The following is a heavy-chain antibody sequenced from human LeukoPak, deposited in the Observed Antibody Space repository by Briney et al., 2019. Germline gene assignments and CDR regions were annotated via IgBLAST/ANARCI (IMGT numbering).Heavy chain of an antibody. D-gene: IGHD6-6*01. J-gene: IGHJ4*02. Sequence: GGSLRLSCAASGFTFTSYWMSWVRQAPGQGLEWVSNIKEDGSEKYYVDSVKGRFTISRDNAKNSLYLQMNSLRAEDTAVYYCARDRTRLVYWGQGTLVTVSS. CDR1: GFTFTSYW. V-gene: IGHV3-7*01. CDR2: IKEDGSEK. CDR3: ARDRTRLVY.